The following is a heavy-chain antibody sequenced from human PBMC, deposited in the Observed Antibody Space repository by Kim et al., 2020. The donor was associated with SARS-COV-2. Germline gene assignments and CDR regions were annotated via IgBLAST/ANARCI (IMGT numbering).Heavy chain of an antibody. J-gene: IGHJ4*01. CDR2: IYYSGST. V-gene: IGHV4-59*01. CDR3: ATSRDGYMYDY. D-gene: IGHD5-12*01. Sequence: SETLSLTCTVSGGSISSYYWTWIRQPPGKGLEWIGYIYYSGSTNYNPSLKSRVTISIDTSKIQFSLKLASVTAADTAVYYCATSRDGYMYDYWGHGTLVT. CDR1: GGSISSYY.